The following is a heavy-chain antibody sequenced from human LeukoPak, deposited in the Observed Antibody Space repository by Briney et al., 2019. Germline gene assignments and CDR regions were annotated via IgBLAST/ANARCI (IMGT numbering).Heavy chain of an antibody. D-gene: IGHD5-24*01. J-gene: IGHJ2*01. CDR3: ARPGRQDAYNGHYWYFDL. CDR1: DGSITNYY. Sequence: SETLSLTCTVSDGSITNYYWNWIRQPPGKDLEWIGCVSYSGRTHYSSALKSRVTISVDTSKNQFSLNLRSVTAADTAVYYCARPGRQDAYNGHYWYFDLWGRGTLVTVSS. CDR2: VSYSGRT. V-gene: IGHV4-59*01.